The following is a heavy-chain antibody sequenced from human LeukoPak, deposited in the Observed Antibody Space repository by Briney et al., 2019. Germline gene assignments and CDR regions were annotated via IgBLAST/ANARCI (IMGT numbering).Heavy chain of an antibody. J-gene: IGHJ5*02. D-gene: IGHD3-9*01. V-gene: IGHV3-20*04. CDR2: INWNGANT. Sequence: AGGSLRLSCAASGFSFDDYGMTWVRQAPGKGLEWVSVINWNGANTGYADSVKGRFTISRDNAKNSLYLQIDSLRAEDTAIYYCVRGRPQRRQFLVDNWFDPWGQGTLVSVSS. CDR3: VRGRPQRRQFLVDNWFDP. CDR1: GFSFDDYG.